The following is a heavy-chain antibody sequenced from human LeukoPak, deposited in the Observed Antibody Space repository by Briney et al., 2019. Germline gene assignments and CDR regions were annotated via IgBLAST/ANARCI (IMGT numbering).Heavy chain of an antibody. D-gene: IGHD3-3*01. CDR2: IIPILGIA. CDR1: GGTFSSYA. Sequence: SVKVSCKASGGTFSSYAISWVRQAPGQGLEWMGRIIPILGIANYAQKFQGRVTITADKSTSTAYMELSSLRSKDTAVYYCARDEVWRNWFDPWGQGTLVTVSS. CDR3: ARDEVWRNWFDP. J-gene: IGHJ5*02. V-gene: IGHV1-69*04.